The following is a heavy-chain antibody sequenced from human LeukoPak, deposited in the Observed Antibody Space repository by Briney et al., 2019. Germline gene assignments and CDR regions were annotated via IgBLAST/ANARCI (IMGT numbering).Heavy chain of an antibody. J-gene: IGHJ4*02. CDR2: IYYSGST. V-gene: IGHV4-30-4*01. D-gene: IGHD1-26*01. CDR3: ARGERELPFDY. Sequence: PSETLSLTCTVSGGSISSGDYYWSWIRQPPGKGLEWIGYIYYSGSTYYNPSLKSRVTISVDTSKSQFSLKLSSVTAADTAVYYCARGERELPFDYWGQGTLVTVSS. CDR1: GGSISSGDYY.